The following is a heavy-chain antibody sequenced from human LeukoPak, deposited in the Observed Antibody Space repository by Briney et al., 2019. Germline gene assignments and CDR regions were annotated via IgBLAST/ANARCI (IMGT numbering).Heavy chain of an antibody. V-gene: IGHV1-2*02. CDR2: INPKSGKT. CDR1: GYTFTDYY. Sequence: ASVKVSCKASGYTFTDYYVHWIRQAPGQGFDWMGWINPKSGKTKYAPIFEGRVSMTRDTSTQTAYMQLNSLKSDDTAVYYCAKAGHLDYFLRWFHPWGQGTLITVSS. CDR3: AKAGHLDYFLRWFHP. D-gene: IGHD3/OR15-3a*01. J-gene: IGHJ5*02.